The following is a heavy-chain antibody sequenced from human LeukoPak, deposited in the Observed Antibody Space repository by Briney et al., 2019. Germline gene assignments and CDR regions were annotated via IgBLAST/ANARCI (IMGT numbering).Heavy chain of an antibody. V-gene: IGHV1-2*02. CDR2: INPNSGGT. Sequence: ASVKVSCKASGYTFTGHYMHWVRQAPGQGLEWMGWINPNSGGTNYAQKFQGRVTMTRDTSISTAYMELSRLRSDDTAVYYCATTGYSSSWYYFDYWGQGTLVTVSS. CDR1: GYTFTGHY. CDR3: ATTGYSSSWYYFDY. D-gene: IGHD6-13*01. J-gene: IGHJ4*02.